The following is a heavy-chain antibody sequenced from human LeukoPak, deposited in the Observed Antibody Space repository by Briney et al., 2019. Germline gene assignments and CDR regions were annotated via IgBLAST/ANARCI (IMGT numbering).Heavy chain of an antibody. V-gene: IGHV4-34*01. J-gene: IGHJ6*02. CDR3: ARVPLWFGEFIYYYYGMDV. CDR1: GGSFSGYY. CDR2: INHSGST. D-gene: IGHD3-10*01. Sequence: SETLSLTCAVYGGSFSGYYWSWIRQPPGKGLEWIGEINHSGSTNYNPSLKSRVTISVDTSKDQFSLKLSSVTAADTAVYYCARVPLWFGEFIYYYYGMDVWGQGTTVTVSS.